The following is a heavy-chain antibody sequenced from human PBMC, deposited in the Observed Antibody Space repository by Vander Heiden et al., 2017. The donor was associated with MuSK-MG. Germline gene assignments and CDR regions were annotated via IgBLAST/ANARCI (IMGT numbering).Heavy chain of an antibody. Sequence: QVQLQESGPGLVKPSETLSLTCAVSGYSISSGYYWGWIRQPPGKGLEWIGSIYHSGSTYYNPSLKSRVTIAVDTSKNQFSLKLSSVTAADTAVYYCARHAGAYFVDDCYPVTKYYFDYWGQGTMVTVYS. D-gene: IGHD2-21*02. V-gene: IGHV4-38-2*01. CDR1: GYSISSGYY. CDR2: IYHSGST. J-gene: IGHJ4*02. CDR3: ARHAGAYFVDDCYPVTKYYFDY.